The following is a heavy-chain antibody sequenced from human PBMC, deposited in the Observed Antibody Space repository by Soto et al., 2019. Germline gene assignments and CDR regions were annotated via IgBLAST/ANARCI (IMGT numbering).Heavy chain of an antibody. D-gene: IGHD2-2*01. CDR2: INHSGST. J-gene: IGHJ4*02. Sequence: SETLSLTCAVYGGSFSGYYWSWIRQPPGKGLEWIGEINHSGSTNYNPSLKSRVTISVDTSKNQFSLKLSSVTAADTAVYYCARGRGRYCSSTSCYPIGYWGQGTLGTVS. V-gene: IGHV4-34*01. CDR3: ARGRGRYCSSTSCYPIGY. CDR1: GGSFSGYY.